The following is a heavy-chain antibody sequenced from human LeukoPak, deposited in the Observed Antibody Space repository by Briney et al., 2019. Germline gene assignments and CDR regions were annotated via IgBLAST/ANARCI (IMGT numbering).Heavy chain of an antibody. CDR1: GGSISSSRYY. J-gene: IGHJ4*02. CDR2: VYYSGST. V-gene: IGHV4-39*01. Sequence: SETLSLTCTVSGGSISSSRYYWGWVRQPPGKGLEWIGNVYYSGSTYYNPSLKSRVTISVDTSKKQFSLRLSSVTAADTAVYYCARRYSGGYYLGYWGQGTPVTVSS. D-gene: IGHD5-12*01. CDR3: ARRYSGGYYLGY.